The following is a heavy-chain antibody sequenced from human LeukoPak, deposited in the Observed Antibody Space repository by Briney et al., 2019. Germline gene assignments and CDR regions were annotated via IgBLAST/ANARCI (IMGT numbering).Heavy chain of an antibody. J-gene: IGHJ3*02. CDR2: IKSKTDGGTT. Sequence: PGGSLRLSCAASGFTFSNAWMSWVRQAPGKGLEWVGRIKSKTDGGTTDYAAPVKGRFTISRDDSKSIAYLQMNSLKTEDTAVYYCTRGHLASSIVVVTAINPLDAFDIWGQGTMVTVSS. CDR1: GFTFSNAW. V-gene: IGHV3-15*01. D-gene: IGHD2-21*02. CDR3: TRGHLASSIVVVTAINPLDAFDI.